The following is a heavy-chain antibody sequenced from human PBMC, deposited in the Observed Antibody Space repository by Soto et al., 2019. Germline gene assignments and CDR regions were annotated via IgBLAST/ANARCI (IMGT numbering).Heavy chain of an antibody. CDR1: GFTFSSYW. CDR3: ARDWKVVPGAGHYYYDVDV. D-gene: IGHD2-2*01. CDR2: IKQDGGEK. Sequence: EVQLVESGGGLVQPGGSLRLYCAASGFTFSSYWMTWVRQAPGKGLEWVANIKQDGGEKYYVDSVKGRFTISRDNAKKSLYLQMNSLRAEDTAVYYCARDWKVVPGAGHYYYDVDVWGQGTTVTVSS. J-gene: IGHJ6*02. V-gene: IGHV3-7*04.